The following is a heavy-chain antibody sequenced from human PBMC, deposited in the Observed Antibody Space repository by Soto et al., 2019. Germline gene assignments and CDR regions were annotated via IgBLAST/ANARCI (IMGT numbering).Heavy chain of an antibody. D-gene: IGHD1-7*01. CDR2: IYPGDSET. CDR1: GYSFTSYW. V-gene: IGHV5-51*01. Sequence: GESLKISCKGSGYSFTSYWIGWVRQMPGKVLEWMGIIYPGDSETRYSPSFEGQVTISVDKSTSTAYLQWSSLKASDTAMYYCARLGTMAEPDGWGQGXLVTVYS. CDR3: ARLGTMAEPDG. J-gene: IGHJ4*02.